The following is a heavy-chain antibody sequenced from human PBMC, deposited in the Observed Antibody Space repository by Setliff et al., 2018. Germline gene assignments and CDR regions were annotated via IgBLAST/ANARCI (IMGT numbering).Heavy chain of an antibody. CDR2: ISYSGGV. Sequence: PSETLSLTCSLSGVTIGGNNYYYWAWIRQPPGKGLEWIGTISYSGGVFYNPSLKSRVAISVDTSKNQFSLKLSSVTAADTAVYYFRLAHCSSPSCEEALDYWSQGTLVTVSS. CDR3: RLAHCSSPSCEEALDY. V-gene: IGHV4-39*07. J-gene: IGHJ4*02. CDR1: GVTIGGNNYYY. D-gene: IGHD2-2*01.